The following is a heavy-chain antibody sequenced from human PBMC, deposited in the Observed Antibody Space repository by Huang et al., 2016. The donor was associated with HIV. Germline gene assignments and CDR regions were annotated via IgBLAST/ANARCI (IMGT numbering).Heavy chain of an antibody. Sequence: QVQLVESGGGVVQPGRSLRISCAASGFTFRRYGMDWVRQAPGKGLEWVAVISYDAKTKYDADSVKGRFSISRDNSKTTVYLQLNSLRVEDTAVYYCAKGGSAAAVLDFWGQGTLVTVSS. CDR2: ISYDAKTK. J-gene: IGHJ4*02. D-gene: IGHD6-13*01. CDR3: AKGGSAAAVLDF. V-gene: IGHV3-30*18. CDR1: GFTFRRYG.